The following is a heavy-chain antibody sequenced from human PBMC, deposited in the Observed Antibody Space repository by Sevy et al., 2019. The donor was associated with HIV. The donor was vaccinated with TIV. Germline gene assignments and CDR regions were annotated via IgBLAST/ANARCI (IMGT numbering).Heavy chain of an antibody. Sequence: GESLKISCEGSGYSFTSHWIGWVRHMPGKGLEWMGIIYPDDSETRYSPSFQGQVTFSADKSISTAYLQWSSLKASDTAMYYCATSRSGFFDSSGYYIYWGQRTMVTVSS. CDR1: GYSFTSHW. CDR3: ATSRSGFFDSSGYYIY. J-gene: IGHJ4*02. CDR2: IYPDDSET. V-gene: IGHV5-51*01. D-gene: IGHD3-22*01.